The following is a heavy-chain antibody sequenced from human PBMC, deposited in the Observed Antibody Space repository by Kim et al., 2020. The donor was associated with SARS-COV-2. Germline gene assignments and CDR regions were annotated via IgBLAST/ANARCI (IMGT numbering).Heavy chain of an antibody. CDR2: INTNTGNP. CDR3: ARGYCSSTSCYAVWYYYYGIDV. D-gene: IGHD2-2*01. Sequence: ASVKVSCKASGYTFTSYAMNWVRQAPGQGLEWMGWINTNTGNPTYAQGFTGRFVFSLDTSVSTAYLQISSLKAEDTAVYYCARGYCSSTSCYAVWYYYYGIDVWGQGTTVTVSS. CDR1: GYTFTSYA. J-gene: IGHJ6*02. V-gene: IGHV7-4-1*02.